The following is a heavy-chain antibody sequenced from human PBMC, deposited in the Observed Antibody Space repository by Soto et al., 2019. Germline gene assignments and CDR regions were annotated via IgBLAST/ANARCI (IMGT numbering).Heavy chain of an antibody. V-gene: IGHV4-34*01. J-gene: IGHJ4*02. CDR1: GGSFSGYY. CDR3: ARGSRTPRAYCGGDCYSFDY. CDR2: INHSGST. D-gene: IGHD2-21*02. Sequence: SETLSLTCAVYGGSFSGYYWSWIRQPPGKGLEWIGEINHSGSTNYNPSLKSRVTISVDTSKNQFSLKLSSVTAADTAVYYCARGSRTPRAYCGGDCYSFDYWGQGTLVTVSS.